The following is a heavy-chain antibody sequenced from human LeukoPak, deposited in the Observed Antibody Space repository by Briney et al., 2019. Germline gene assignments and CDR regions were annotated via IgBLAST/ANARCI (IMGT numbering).Heavy chain of an antibody. CDR2: IKGDGSEK. D-gene: IGHD2-2*02. V-gene: IGHV3-7*01. CDR1: GFTFSEYW. CDR3: AKYRD. J-gene: IGHJ4*02. Sequence: GGSLRLSCAGSGFTFSEYWMSWVRQAPGKGLEWVANIKGDGSEKYHVDSVKGRFTISRDNAKNSLYLQMNSLRAEDTAIYYGAKYRDWGQGTLVTVSS.